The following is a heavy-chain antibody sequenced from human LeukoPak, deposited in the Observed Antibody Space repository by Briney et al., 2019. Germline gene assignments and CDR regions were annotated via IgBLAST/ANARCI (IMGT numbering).Heavy chain of an antibody. J-gene: IGHJ4*02. D-gene: IGHD4-17*01. Sequence: SETLSLTCTVSGGSISNDYWSWIRQPPGKGLECIGYIYYTGSTNYNPSLKSRVTISVDTSKNQLSLKLSSVTAADSAVYYCAKARYGEPFDYWGQGTLVTVSS. V-gene: IGHV4-59*01. CDR2: IYYTGST. CDR1: GGSISNDY. CDR3: AKARYGEPFDY.